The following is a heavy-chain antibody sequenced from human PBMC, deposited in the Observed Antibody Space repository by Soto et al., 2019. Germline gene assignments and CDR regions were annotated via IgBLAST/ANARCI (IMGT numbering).Heavy chain of an antibody. CDR3: ARGRYCLTGRCFPNWFDS. D-gene: IGHD7-27*01. CDR2: IYKSATT. Sequence: SDTLSLTCSVLCDSISNLDYLWAWIRQPPGQALEYIGYIYKSATTYYNPSFESRVAISVDTSKSQFSLNATSVTAADTAVYFCARGRYCLTGRCFPNWFDSWGQGALVTVS. J-gene: IGHJ5*01. V-gene: IGHV4-30-4*02. CDR1: CDSISNLDYL.